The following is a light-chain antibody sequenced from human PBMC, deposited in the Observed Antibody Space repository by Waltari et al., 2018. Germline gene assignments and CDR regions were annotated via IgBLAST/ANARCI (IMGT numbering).Light chain of an antibody. CDR3: SSYRTTVL. CDR1: SSDVDDYNY. V-gene: IGLV2-14*03. Sequence: QSALTQPASVSASPGQSITISCTGTSSDVDDYNYVSWYQQRPGKAPKLLIYDASNRPSGVSNRFSASKSVNTVSLTISGLQAEDEADYYCSSYRTTVLFGGGTKLTVL. J-gene: IGLJ3*02. CDR2: DAS.